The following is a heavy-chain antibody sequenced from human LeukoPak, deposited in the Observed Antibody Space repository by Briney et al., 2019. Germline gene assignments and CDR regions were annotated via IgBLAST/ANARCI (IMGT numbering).Heavy chain of an antibody. D-gene: IGHD6-13*01. Sequence: SETLSLTCTVSGGSISSYYWSWIRQPPGKGLEWIGYIYYSGSTNYNPSLKSRVTISVDTSKNQFSLELSSVTAADTAVYYCARCRPIAASGQKEGDLDYWGQGTLVTVSS. J-gene: IGHJ4*02. CDR2: IYYSGST. CDR1: GGSISSYY. V-gene: IGHV4-59*12. CDR3: ARCRPIAASGQKEGDLDY.